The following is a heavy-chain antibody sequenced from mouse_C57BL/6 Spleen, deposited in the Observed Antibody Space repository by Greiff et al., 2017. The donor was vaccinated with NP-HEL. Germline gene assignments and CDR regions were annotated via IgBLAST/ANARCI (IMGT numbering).Heavy chain of an antibody. CDR3: ARGSSLYYAMDY. CDR2: INPSSGYT. D-gene: IGHD1-1*01. J-gene: IGHJ4*01. CDR1: GYTFTSYW. V-gene: IGHV1-7*01. Sequence: VQLQQSGAELAKPGASVKLSCKASGYTFTSYWMHWVKQRPGQGLEWIGYINPSSGYTKYNQKFKDKATVTADKSSSTAYMQLSSLTYEDSAVYYCARGSSLYYAMDYWGQGTSVTVSS.